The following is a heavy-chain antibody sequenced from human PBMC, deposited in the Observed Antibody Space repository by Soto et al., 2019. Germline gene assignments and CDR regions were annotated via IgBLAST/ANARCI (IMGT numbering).Heavy chain of an antibody. D-gene: IGHD3-16*02. J-gene: IGHJ3*02. CDR3: AKFTRGGVIVVNDAFDI. CDR1: GFTFDDYA. CDR2: ISWNSGSI. V-gene: IGHV3-9*01. Sequence: GGSLRLSCAASGFTFDDYAMHWVRQAPGKGLEWVSGISWNSGSIGYADSVKGRFTISRDNAKNSLYLQMNSLRAEDTALYYCAKFTRGGVIVVNDAFDIWGQGTMVTVS.